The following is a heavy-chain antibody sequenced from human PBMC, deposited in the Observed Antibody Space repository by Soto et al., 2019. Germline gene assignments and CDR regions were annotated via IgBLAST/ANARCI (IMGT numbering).Heavy chain of an antibody. CDR2: ISGSGGST. D-gene: IGHD1-7*01. J-gene: IGHJ4*02. CDR3: AKDRDKLPGLELRY. Sequence: PGKGLEWVSAISGSGGSTYYADSVKGRFTISRDNSKNTLYLQMNSLRAEDTAVYYCAKDRDKLPGLELRYWGQGTLVTVSS. V-gene: IGHV3-23*01.